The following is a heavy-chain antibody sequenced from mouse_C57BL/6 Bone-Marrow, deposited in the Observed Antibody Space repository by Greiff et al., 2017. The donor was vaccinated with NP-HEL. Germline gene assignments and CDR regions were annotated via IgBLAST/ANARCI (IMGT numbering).Heavy chain of an antibody. CDR1: GYTFTSYW. Sequence: QVQLQQPGAELVRPGTSVKLSCKASGYTFTSYWMHWVKQRPGQGLEWIGVIDPSDSYTNYNQKFKGKATLTVDTSSSTAYMQLSSLTSEDSAVYYCARPLYDGYYVWFAYWGQGTLVTVSA. CDR3: ARPLYDGYYVWFAY. V-gene: IGHV1-59*01. D-gene: IGHD2-3*01. CDR2: IDPSDSYT. J-gene: IGHJ3*01.